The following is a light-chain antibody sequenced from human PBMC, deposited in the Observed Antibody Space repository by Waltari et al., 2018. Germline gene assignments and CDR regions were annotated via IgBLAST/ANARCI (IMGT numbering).Light chain of an antibody. Sequence: EIVLRQSPATLSLSPGERATLFCRASQSVGSSIAWYQVKPGQAPRLLIHNTYNWAPGIPPRFSGSGSGTDFSLTISSLEPEDFAVYYCQQSSDWPTFCGGTKVEIK. V-gene: IGKV3-11*01. CDR1: QSVGSS. CDR3: QQSSDWPT. J-gene: IGKJ4*01. CDR2: NTY.